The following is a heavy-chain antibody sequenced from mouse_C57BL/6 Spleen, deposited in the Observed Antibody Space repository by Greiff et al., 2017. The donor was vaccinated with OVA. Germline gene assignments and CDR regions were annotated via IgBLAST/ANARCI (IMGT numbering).Heavy chain of an antibody. CDR3: ARDSYSFDY. D-gene: IGHD2-10*01. CDR2: IDPSDSET. J-gene: IGHJ2*01. V-gene: IGHV1-52*01. CDR1: GYTFNSYW. Sequence: QVQLQQPGAELVRPGSSVKLSCTASGYTFNSYWMHWVKQRPIQGLEWIGNIDPSDSETHYNQKFKDKATFTVDKSSSTAYMPLSSLTSEDSAVYYCARDSYSFDYWGQGTTLTVSS.